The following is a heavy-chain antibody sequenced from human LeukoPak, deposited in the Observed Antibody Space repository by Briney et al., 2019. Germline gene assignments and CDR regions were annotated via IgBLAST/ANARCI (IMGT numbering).Heavy chain of an antibody. J-gene: IGHJ4*02. CDR3: GRQGDRLYGGNALDY. CDR2: FYTSGNT. V-gene: IGHV4-4*07. CDR1: GGSISSYY. Sequence: SETLSLTCTVSGGSISSYYWSWIRQPAGKGPEWIGRFYTSGNTNLNPSLKSRVTMSVDTSKNQFSLHLNSVTAADTAVYYCGRQGDRLYGGNALDYWGQGILVTVSS. D-gene: IGHD4-17*01.